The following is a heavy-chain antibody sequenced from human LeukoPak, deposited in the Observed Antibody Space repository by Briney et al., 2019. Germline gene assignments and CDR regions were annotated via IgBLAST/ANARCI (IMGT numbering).Heavy chain of an antibody. CDR3: ARGRTYGSGSYDP. CDR1: GGSFSGYY. CDR2: INHSGST. Sequence: SETLSLTCAVYGGSFSGYYWSWIRQPPGKGLEWIGEINHSGSTNYNPSLKSRVTISVDTPKIQFSLRLSSVTAADTAVYYCARGRTYGSGSYDPWGQGTLVTVSS. V-gene: IGHV4-34*01. J-gene: IGHJ5*02. D-gene: IGHD3-10*01.